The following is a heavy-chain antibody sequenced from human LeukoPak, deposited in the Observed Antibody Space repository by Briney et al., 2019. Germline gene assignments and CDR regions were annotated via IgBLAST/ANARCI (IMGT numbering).Heavy chain of an antibody. CDR2: INPGSGDT. CDR3: VRQRGIPIAFDI. V-gene: IGHV1-2*02. Sequence: ASLKVSCKASGYTFTAYYVPWVRQAPGQGLEHVGWINPGSGDTFYAQKFQGRVTLTRDTSIGTAYMELSSLRSDDTALYYCVRQRGIPIAFDIWGQGTMVTVSS. D-gene: IGHD6-25*01. J-gene: IGHJ3*02. CDR1: GYTFTAYY.